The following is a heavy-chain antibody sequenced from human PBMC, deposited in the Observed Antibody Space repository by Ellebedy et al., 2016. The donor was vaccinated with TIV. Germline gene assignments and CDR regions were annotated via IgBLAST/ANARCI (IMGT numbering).Heavy chain of an antibody. D-gene: IGHD2-15*01. Sequence: SETLSLXCSVSGGSVSNSSFYWGWIRQPPGKGLEWIATYFYSGNRYYYNSSLKSRATMSVDTSKSQLSLKLKSVTASDTAVYYCARQGDRVDISGIGEWFNPWGQGILVTVSS. CDR2: YFYSGNRY. CDR1: GGSVSNSSFY. V-gene: IGHV4-39*01. CDR3: ARQGDRVDISGIGEWFNP. J-gene: IGHJ5*02.